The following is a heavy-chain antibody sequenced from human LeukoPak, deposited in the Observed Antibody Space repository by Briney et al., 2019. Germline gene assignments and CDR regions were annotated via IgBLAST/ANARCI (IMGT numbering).Heavy chain of an antibody. CDR2: VYYNGGA. CDR1: RGSMRGHY. D-gene: IGHD1-26*01. CDR3: ARYIVSYPHDAFDI. Sequence: SETLSLTCTVSRGSMRGHYWSWIRQTPGKGLEWIGFVYYNGGAMYNPSLKSRVTISVDTSKKQFSLKLSSVTAADTAFYYCARYIVSYPHDAFDIWGQGTMVTVSS. J-gene: IGHJ3*02. V-gene: IGHV4-59*11.